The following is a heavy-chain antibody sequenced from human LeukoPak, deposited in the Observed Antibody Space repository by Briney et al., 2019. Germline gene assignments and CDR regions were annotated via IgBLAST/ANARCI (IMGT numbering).Heavy chain of an antibody. CDR2: IFYRGRN. V-gene: IGHV4-59*01. J-gene: IGHJ4*02. D-gene: IGHD3-16*01. CDR1: GGSISTNY. CDR3: ARVNDRGSSLDY. Sequence: SETLSLTCTVSGGSISTNYWSWIRQPPGKGLEWIGTIFYRGRNNNHTSLRTRVTMSVDTSKNQFSLALSSVTGADMAVYYCARVNDRGSSLDYWGQGTLVTVSS.